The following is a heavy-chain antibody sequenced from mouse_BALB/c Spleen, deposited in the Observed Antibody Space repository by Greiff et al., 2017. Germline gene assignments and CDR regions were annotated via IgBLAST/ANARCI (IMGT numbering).Heavy chain of an antibody. CDR1: GYTFTSYY. V-gene: IGHV1S56*01. CDR2: IYPGNVNT. J-gene: IGHJ3*01. CDR3: ARDLYDYDGAWFAY. Sequence: QVQLKESGPELVKPGASVRISCKASGYTFTSYYIHWVKQRPGQGLEWIGWIYPGNVNTKYNEKFKGKATLTADKSSSTAYMQLSSLTSEDSAVYFCARDLYDYDGAWFAYWGQGTLVTVSA. D-gene: IGHD2-4*01.